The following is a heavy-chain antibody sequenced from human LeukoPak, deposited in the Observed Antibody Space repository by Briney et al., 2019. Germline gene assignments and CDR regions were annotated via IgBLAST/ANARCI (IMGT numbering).Heavy chain of an antibody. V-gene: IGHV3-30-3*01. CDR3: ARDELSSTLFDY. CDR2: ISYDGSNK. J-gene: IGHJ4*02. D-gene: IGHD6-13*01. Sequence: GGSLRLSCAASGFTFSSYAMHWVRQAPGKGLEWVAVISYDGSNKYYADSVKGRFTISRDNSKNTLYLQMNSLRAEDTAMYYCARDELSSTLFDYWGQGTLVTVSS. CDR1: GFTFSSYA.